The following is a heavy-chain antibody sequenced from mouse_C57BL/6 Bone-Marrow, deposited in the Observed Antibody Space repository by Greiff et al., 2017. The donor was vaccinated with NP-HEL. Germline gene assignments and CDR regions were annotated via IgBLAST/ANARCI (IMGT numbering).Heavy chain of an antibody. Sequence: VQLQQSGAELVRPGTSVKMSCKASGYTFTNYWIGWAKQRPGHGLEWIGDIYPGGGYTNYNEKFKGKATLTADKSSSTAYMQFSSLTSEDSAIYYCAREPFYDDYDGGRTYWYFDVWGTGTTVTVSS. V-gene: IGHV1-63*01. CDR1: GYTFTNYW. D-gene: IGHD2-4*01. J-gene: IGHJ1*03. CDR3: AREPFYDDYDGGRTYWYFDV. CDR2: IYPGGGYT.